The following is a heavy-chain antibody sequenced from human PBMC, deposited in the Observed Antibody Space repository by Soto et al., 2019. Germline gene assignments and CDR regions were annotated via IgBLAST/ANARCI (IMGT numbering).Heavy chain of an antibody. D-gene: IGHD2-21*02. V-gene: IGHV1-3*05. CDR3: ARSIVVVTALDY. Sequence: QVQLVQSGAEEKKPGASVKVSCKASGYTFTSYAMHWVRQAPGQRLEWMGWTNAGNGNTKYSQNIQGRVTITRDTSASTAYMELSSLRSEDTAVYYSARSIVVVTALDYWGQGTLVTVSS. J-gene: IGHJ4*02. CDR1: GYTFTSYA. CDR2: TNAGNGNT.